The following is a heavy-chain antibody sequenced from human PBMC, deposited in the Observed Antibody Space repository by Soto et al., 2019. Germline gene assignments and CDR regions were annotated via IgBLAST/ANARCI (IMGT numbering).Heavy chain of an antibody. CDR1: GGSISSYY. CDR3: VRDQDDSSDAFDI. V-gene: IGHV4-59*12. J-gene: IGHJ3*02. Sequence: SETLSLTCTVSGGSISSYYWSWIRQPPGKGLEWITYIYYSGSTNYNPSLKSRFTISRDNAKNSLYLQMNSLRAEDTAVYYCVRDQDDSSDAFDIWGQGTMVTVSS. CDR2: IYYSGST. D-gene: IGHD3-3*01.